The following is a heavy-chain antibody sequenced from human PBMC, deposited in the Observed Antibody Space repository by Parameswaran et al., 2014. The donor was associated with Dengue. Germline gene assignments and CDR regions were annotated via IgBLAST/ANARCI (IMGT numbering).Heavy chain of an antibody. J-gene: IGHJ6*03. Sequence: SETLSLTCTVSGGSISSYYWSWIRQPPGKGLEWIGYIYYSGSTNYNPSLKSRVTISVDTSKNQFSLKLSSVTAADTAVYYCARDVDYGSGNYYMDVWGKGTTVTVSS. V-gene: IGHV4-59*01. CDR1: GGSISSYY. CDR3: ARDVDYGSGNYYMDV. D-gene: IGHD3-10*01. CDR2: IYYSGST.